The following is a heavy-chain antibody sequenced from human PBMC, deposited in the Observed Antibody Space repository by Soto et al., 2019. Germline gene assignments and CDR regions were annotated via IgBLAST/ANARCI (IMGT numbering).Heavy chain of an antibody. J-gene: IGHJ4*02. CDR1: GIPFSSTY. D-gene: IGHD2-2*01. Sequence: EVQLVESGGGLVEPGGSLRLSCAASGIPFSSTYMNWVRQAPGKGLEWVGRIKSKTVGETTDYSAPVKGRFALSRDDSKNTVSLQMNSLKSEDTVIYYCTTDNCRSSTCYLNFWGQGALVTVSS. V-gene: IGHV3-15*07. CDR3: TTDNCRSSTCYLNF. CDR2: IKSKTVGETT.